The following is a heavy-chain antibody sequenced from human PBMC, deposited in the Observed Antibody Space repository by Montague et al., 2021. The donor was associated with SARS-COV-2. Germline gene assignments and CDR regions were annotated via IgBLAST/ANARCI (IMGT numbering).Heavy chain of an antibody. CDR3: ARGIGYFDWFVSSPVDV. Sequence: TLSLTCTVSGGSISSGGYYWSWIRQHPGKGLEWIGYIYYSGSTYYNPSLKSRVTISVDTSKNQFSLKLSSVTAADTAVYYCARGIGYFDWFVSSPVDVWGQGTTVTVSS. V-gene: IGHV4-31*03. D-gene: IGHD3-9*01. CDR2: IYYSGST. CDR1: GGSISSGGYY. J-gene: IGHJ6*02.